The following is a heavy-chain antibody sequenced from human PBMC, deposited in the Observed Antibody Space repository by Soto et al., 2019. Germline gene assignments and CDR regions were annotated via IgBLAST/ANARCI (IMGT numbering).Heavy chain of an antibody. V-gene: IGHV3-30*03. Sequence: QVQLVESGGGVVQPGRSLRLSCAASGFTFSSYGMHWVRQAPGKGLEWVAVISYDGSNKYYADSVKGRFTISRDNSKNTLYLQMNSLRAEDTAVYYCARGDIDYYDSSGYYGFDYWGQGTLVTVSS. CDR2: ISYDGSNK. J-gene: IGHJ4*02. CDR3: ARGDIDYYDSSGYYGFDY. D-gene: IGHD3-22*01. CDR1: GFTFSSYG.